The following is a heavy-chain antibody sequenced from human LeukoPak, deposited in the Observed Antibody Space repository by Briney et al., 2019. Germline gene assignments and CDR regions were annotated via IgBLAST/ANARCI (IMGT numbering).Heavy chain of an antibody. J-gene: IGHJ4*02. CDR2: SYHSGSP. CDR3: ASDDFWSGYYLNY. CDR1: GYSISSGYY. D-gene: IGHD3-3*01. V-gene: IGHV4-38-2*01. Sequence: SETLSLTCAVSGYSISSGYYCCWIRQPPGKGLEWIGSSYHSGSPYYNPSLKSRVTISVDTSKNQFSLKLSSVTAADTAVYYCASDDFWSGYYLNYWGQGTLVTVSS.